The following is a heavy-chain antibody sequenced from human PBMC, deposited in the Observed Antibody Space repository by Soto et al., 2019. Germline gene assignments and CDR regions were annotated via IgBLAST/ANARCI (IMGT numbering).Heavy chain of an antibody. J-gene: IGHJ5*02. CDR1: GGSISTYY. CDR3: AREVRSNLFDP. Sequence: QVQLQESGPGLVKPSETLSLTCTVSGGSISTYYWSWIRQPPGKGLEWIGNIYYSGSTNSGSTNYNPSLKSRLTISVDASKNQFYLKVRSVTAADTAVYYCAREVRSNLFDPWGQGTLVTVSS. CDR2: IYYSGSTNSGST. V-gene: IGHV4-59*01. D-gene: IGHD4-17*01.